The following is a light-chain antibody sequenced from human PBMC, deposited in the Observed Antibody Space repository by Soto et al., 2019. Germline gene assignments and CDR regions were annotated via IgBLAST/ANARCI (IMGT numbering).Light chain of an antibody. V-gene: IGKV1-12*01. CDR3: QQANSFPIS. J-gene: IGKJ4*01. Sequence: DIQMTQSPSSVSASVGDRVTITCRASQGISGWLVWYQQKPGKAPKLLIYAASSLQSGVPSRFSGSGSGTDFTLTISSLQPADFATYFCQQANSFPISFGGGTKVEMK. CDR2: AAS. CDR1: QGISGW.